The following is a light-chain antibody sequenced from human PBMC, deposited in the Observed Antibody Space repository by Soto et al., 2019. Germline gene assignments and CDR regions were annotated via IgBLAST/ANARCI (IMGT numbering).Light chain of an antibody. Sequence: QSVLTQPPSASGSPGQSVTISCTGTSSDVGGYNYVCWYQQHPGKAPKLMISEVSKRPSGVPDRFSGSKSGNTASLTVSGLQAEDEADYYCSSYAGGNNPWVFGGGTKLTVL. V-gene: IGLV2-8*01. J-gene: IGLJ3*02. CDR2: EVS. CDR3: SSYAGGNNPWV. CDR1: SSDVGGYNY.